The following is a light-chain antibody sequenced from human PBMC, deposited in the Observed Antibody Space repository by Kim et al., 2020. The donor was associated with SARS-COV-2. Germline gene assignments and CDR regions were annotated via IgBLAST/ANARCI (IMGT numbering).Light chain of an antibody. Sequence: ELTQPPSASGTPGQRVTISCSGTRSTIGNNYVYWYQQLPGLAPKLVVYMNSQRPAGVPDRFSGSKSGTSASLAISGLRSEDEGDYYCASWDDSLTGWVFGGGTQLTVL. CDR1: RSTIGNNY. J-gene: IGLJ3*02. CDR3: ASWDDSLTGWV. V-gene: IGLV1-47*01. CDR2: MNS.